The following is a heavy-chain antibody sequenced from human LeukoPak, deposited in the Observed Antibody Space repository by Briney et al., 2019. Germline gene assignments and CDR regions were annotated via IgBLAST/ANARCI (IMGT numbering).Heavy chain of an antibody. CDR1: GFTFSSYW. CDR2: IYYSGST. V-gene: IGHV4-39*01. D-gene: IGHD6-6*01. Sequence: GSLRLSCAASGFTFSSYWMHWVRQAPGKGLEWIGSIYYSGSTYYDPSLKSRVTISVDTSKNQFSLKLSSVTAADTAVYYCARLLEYSSSGDWFDPWGQGTLVTVSS. J-gene: IGHJ5*02. CDR3: ARLLEYSSSGDWFDP.